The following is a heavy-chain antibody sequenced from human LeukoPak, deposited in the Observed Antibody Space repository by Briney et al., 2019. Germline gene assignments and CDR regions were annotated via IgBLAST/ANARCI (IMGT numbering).Heavy chain of an antibody. CDR1: GFTFSSYG. J-gene: IGHJ4*02. V-gene: IGHV3-33*01. CDR3: AREGVVGSTDY. D-gene: IGHD2-2*01. CDR2: IWYDGSKR. Sequence: GGSLRLSCAASGFTFSSYGMHWLRQGPGKGLEWVAVIWYDGSKRFYADSVQGRFTISRDDSKNTLYLQMNSLRVEDAAVYYCAREGVVGSTDYWGQGTLVTVSS.